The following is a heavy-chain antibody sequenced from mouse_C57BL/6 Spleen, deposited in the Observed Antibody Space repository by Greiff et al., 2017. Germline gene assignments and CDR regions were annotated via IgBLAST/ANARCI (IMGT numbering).Heavy chain of an antibody. CDR1: GYTFTSYW. Sequence: QVHVKQPGAELVRPGSSVKLSCKASGYTFTSYWMHWVKQRPIQGLEWIGNIDPSDSETHYNQKFKDKATLTVDKSSSTAYMQLSSLTSEDSAVYYCARLGTTVVAWGQGTTLTVSS. CDR2: IDPSDSET. J-gene: IGHJ2*01. CDR3: ARLGTTVVA. V-gene: IGHV1-52*01. D-gene: IGHD1-1*01.